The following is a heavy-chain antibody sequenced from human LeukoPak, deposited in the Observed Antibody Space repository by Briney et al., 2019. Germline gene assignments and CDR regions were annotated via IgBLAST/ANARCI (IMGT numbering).Heavy chain of an antibody. CDR3: AREHYYGSGSYYPTFAY. CDR1: GYTFTGYY. J-gene: IGHJ4*02. Sequence: ASVKVSCKASGYTFTGYYMHWVRQAPGQGLEWMGWINPNSGGTNYAQKFQGRVTMTRDTSISTAYMELSRLRSDDTAVYYCAREHYYGSGSYYPTFAYWGQGTLVTVSS. D-gene: IGHD3-10*01. V-gene: IGHV1-2*02. CDR2: INPNSGGT.